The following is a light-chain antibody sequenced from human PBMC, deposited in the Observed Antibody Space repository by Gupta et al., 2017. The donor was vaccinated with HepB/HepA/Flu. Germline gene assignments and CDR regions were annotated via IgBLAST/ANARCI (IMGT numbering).Light chain of an antibody. CDR3: QAWESSTEYYV. CDR1: KLGDKY. Sequence: SYELPQPPSVSVSPGQTASITCSGDKLGDKYACWYQQKPGQSPVLVIYQDSKRPSGIPERFSGSNSGNTATVTISGTQARDEADYYCQAWESSTEYYVFGTGTKVTVL. CDR2: QDS. J-gene: IGLJ1*01. V-gene: IGLV3-1*01.